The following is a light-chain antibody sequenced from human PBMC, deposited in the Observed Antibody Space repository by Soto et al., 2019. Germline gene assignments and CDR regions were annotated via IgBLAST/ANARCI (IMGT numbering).Light chain of an antibody. V-gene: IGKV3D-20*02. CDR3: HQRYNWPRVT. CDR1: QSVSSNY. Sequence: VLTQSPGTLSLSPGERATLSCRASQSVSSNYLAWYQQKPGQAPGLLIHGASRRATGIPDRFSGSGSGTDFTLTITSLEPEDFAVYFCHQRYNWPRVTFGQGTRLEIK. J-gene: IGKJ5*01. CDR2: GAS.